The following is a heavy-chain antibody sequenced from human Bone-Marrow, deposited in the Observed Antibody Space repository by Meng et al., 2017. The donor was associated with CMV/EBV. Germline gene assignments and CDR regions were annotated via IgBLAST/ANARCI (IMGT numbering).Heavy chain of an antibody. J-gene: IGHJ6*02. CDR2: INPNSGGT. CDR3: ARDAGSGGSGSYYGPNTGMDV. CDR1: GYTFTGYY. D-gene: IGHD3-10*01. Sequence: ASVKVSCKASGYTFTGYYMHWVRQAPGQGLEWMGWINPNSGGTNYAQKFQGRVTMTRDTSISTAYMELSRLRSDDTAVYYCARDAGSGGSGSYYGPNTGMDVWGQGTTATVSS. V-gene: IGHV1-2*02.